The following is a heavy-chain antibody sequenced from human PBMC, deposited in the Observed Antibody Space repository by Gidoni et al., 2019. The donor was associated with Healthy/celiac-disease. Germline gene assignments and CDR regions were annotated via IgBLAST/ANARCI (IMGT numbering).Heavy chain of an antibody. D-gene: IGHD5-18*01. CDR3: ARGGYSYGTPFDY. CDR1: GGSFSGYY. Sequence: QVQLQQWGAGLLKPSETLSLTCAFYGGSFSGYYWSWIRQPPGKGLEWIGEINHSGSTNYNPSLKSRVTISVDTSKNQFSLKLSSVTAADTAVYYCARGGYSYGTPFDYWGQGTLVTVSS. V-gene: IGHV4-34*01. CDR2: INHSGST. J-gene: IGHJ4*02.